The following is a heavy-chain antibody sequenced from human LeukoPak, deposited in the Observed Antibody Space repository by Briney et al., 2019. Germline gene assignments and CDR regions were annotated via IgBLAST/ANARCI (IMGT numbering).Heavy chain of an antibody. V-gene: IGHV4-31*03. CDR2: IYYSGST. CDR1: GGSISSGGYY. J-gene: IGHJ4*02. D-gene: IGHD3-10*01. Sequence: SQTLSLTCTVSGGSISSGGYYWSWIRQHPGKGLEWIGYIYYSGSTYYNPSLKSRVTISVDTSKNQFPLKLSSVTAADTAVYYWARAGSGGIRVDYWGQGTLVTVSS. CDR3: ARAGSGGIRVDY.